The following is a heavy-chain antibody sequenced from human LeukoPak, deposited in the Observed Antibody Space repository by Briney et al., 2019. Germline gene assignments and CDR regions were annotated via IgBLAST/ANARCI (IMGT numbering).Heavy chain of an antibody. CDR2: IKQDGSEK. Sequence: GGSLRLSCAASGFTFSSYWMSWVRQAPGKGLEWVANIKQDGSEKYYVDSVKGRFTISRDNAKNSLYLQMNSLRAEDTAVYYCARDNLNRYIQLWTFFDYWGQGTLVTVSS. CDR3: ARDNLNRYIQLWTFFDY. J-gene: IGHJ4*02. D-gene: IGHD5-18*01. V-gene: IGHV3-7*01. CDR1: GFTFSSYW.